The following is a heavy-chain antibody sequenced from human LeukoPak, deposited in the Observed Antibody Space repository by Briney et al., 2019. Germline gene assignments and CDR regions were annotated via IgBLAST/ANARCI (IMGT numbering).Heavy chain of an antibody. D-gene: IGHD3-10*01. CDR1: GGSISSHY. CDR2: IYYSGST. Sequence: SETLSLTCTVSGGSISSHYWSWIRQPPGEGLEWIGYIYYSGSTNYNPSLKSRVTISVDTSKNQFSLKLSSVTAADTAVYYCARGFEFWGQGTLVTVSS. J-gene: IGHJ4*02. CDR3: ARGFEF. V-gene: IGHV4-59*11.